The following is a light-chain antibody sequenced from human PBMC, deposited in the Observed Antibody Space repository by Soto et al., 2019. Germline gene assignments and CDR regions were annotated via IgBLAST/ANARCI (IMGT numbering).Light chain of an antibody. J-gene: IGKJ1*01. CDR3: QQYGGSPGT. Sequence: DIVLTQSPGTLSLSPGERATLSCRASQSVSSSYLAWYQQKPGQAPRLLIYGASSRATGLPEMFSGSGSGTDFTLTISILEPEDCAVYYCQQYGGSPGTFGQGTKVEIK. CDR2: GAS. V-gene: IGKV3-20*01. CDR1: QSVSSSY.